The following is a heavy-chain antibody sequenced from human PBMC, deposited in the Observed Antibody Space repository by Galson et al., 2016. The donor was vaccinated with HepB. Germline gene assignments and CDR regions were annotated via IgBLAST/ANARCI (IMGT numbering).Heavy chain of an antibody. V-gene: IGHV5-51*01. CDR3: ASHSILRFLEWPRAFDI. CDR1: GYRFTSYW. D-gene: IGHD3-3*01. J-gene: IGHJ3*02. CDR2: MYPGDSDT. Sequence: QSGAEVKKPGESLKISCQGSGYRFTSYWIGWARQMPGKGLEWIGIMYPGDSDTRYSPSFQGQVTISAHKSISTAYLEWSSLKASDTAIYYCASHSILRFLEWPRAFDIWGQGTMVTVSS.